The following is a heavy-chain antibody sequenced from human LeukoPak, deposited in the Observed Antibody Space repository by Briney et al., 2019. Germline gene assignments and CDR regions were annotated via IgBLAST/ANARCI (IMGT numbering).Heavy chain of an antibody. V-gene: IGHV3-7*01. CDR3: ARDHPSSTSNDAFDI. Sequence: GGSLRLSCAASGFTFSTYWMSWVRQAPGKGLEWVANIKQDGTKIYYVDSVKGRFTISRDNAKNSLYLQMNNLRAEDTAVYYCARDHPSSTSNDAFDIWGQGTMVTVSS. CDR1: GFTFSTYW. CDR2: IKQDGTKI. D-gene: IGHD2-2*01. J-gene: IGHJ3*02.